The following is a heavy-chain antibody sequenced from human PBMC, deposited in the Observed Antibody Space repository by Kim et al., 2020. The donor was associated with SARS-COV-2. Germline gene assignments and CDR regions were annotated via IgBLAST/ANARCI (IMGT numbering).Heavy chain of an antibody. V-gene: IGHV3-9*01. D-gene: IGHD3-22*01. J-gene: IGHJ5*02. CDR3: AKPGGGYYSSWFDP. CDR1: GFTFDDYA. CDR2: ISWNSGSI. Sequence: GGSLRLSCAASGFTFDDYAMHWVRQAPGKGLEWVSGISWNSGSIGYADSVKGRFTISRDNAKNSLYLQMNSLRAEDTALYYCAKPGGGYYSSWFDPWGQG.